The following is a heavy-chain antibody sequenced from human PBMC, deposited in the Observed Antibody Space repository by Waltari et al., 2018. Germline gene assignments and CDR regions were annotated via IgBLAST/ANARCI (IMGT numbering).Heavy chain of an antibody. V-gene: IGHV4-34*01. Sequence: QVQLQQWGAGLLKPSETLSLTCGYYGESFNNYYWIWVRQPPGKGLEWIGETDHRGATKYNPSLASRVTISLDTSKSQFSLSLRSVIAADAAMYYCARHRRGSNGIDYWGQGTLDTVSS. CDR2: TDHRGAT. CDR1: GESFNNYY. D-gene: IGHD7-27*01. J-gene: IGHJ4*02. CDR3: ARHRRGSNGIDY.